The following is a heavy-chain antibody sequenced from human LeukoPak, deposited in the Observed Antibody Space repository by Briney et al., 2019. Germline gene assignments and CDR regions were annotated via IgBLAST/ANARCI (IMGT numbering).Heavy chain of an antibody. CDR1: GYTLTHNG. J-gene: IGHJ3*02. D-gene: IGHD5-18*01. CDR2: ISAYTGNT. CDR3: AGYSYGYDAFDI. V-gene: IGHV1-18*01. Sequence: ASVKVSCKASGYTLTHNGITWVRQAPGQGLEWMGWISAYTGNTNYAQKLQGRVTMTTDTSTSAAYMELRSLRSDDTAVYYCAGYSYGYDAFDIWGQGTMVTVSS.